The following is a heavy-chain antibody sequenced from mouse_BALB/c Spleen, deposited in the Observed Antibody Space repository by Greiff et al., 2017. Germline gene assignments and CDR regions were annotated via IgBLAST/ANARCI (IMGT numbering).Heavy chain of an antibody. V-gene: IGHV10-1*02. CDR1: GFTFNTYA. CDR3: VRHEGYYAMDY. CDR2: IRSKSNNYAT. J-gene: IGHJ4*01. Sequence: EVQGVESGGGLVQPKGSLKLSCAASGFTFNTYAMNWVRQAPGKGLEWVARIRSKSNNYATYYADSVKDRFTISRDDSQSMLYLQMNNLKTEDTAMYYCVRHEGYYAMDYWGQGTSVTVSS.